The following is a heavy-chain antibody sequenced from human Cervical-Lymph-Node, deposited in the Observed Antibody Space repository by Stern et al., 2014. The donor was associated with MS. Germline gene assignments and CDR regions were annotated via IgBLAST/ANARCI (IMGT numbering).Heavy chain of an antibody. Sequence: VQLVVFGAEVKKPGASVKVSCKAFGYTFTEYYVHWVRQAPGQGLECMGRISANSDGTNYAQKFQGSVTMTRDTSISTAYMELSSLTYDDTAVYYCAKSGASGDGWFDSWGQGTLVTVSS. V-gene: IGHV1-2*06. CDR2: ISANSDGT. CDR1: GYTFTEYY. J-gene: IGHJ5*01. D-gene: IGHD2-15*01. CDR3: AKSGASGDGWFDS.